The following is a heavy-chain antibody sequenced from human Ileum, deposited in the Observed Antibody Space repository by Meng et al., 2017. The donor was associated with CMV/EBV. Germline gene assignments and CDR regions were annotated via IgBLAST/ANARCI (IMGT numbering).Heavy chain of an antibody. CDR3: AREQYYDFWSGSSRYGMDV. J-gene: IGHJ6*02. Sequence: GSLRLSCAVYGGSFSGYYWSWIRQPPGKGLEWNGEINHSGSTNYNPSLKSRVTISVDTSKNQFSLKLSSVTAADTAVYYCAREQYYDFWSGSSRYGMDVWGQGTTVTVSS. CDR1: GGSFSGYY. CDR2: INHSGST. V-gene: IGHV4-34*01. D-gene: IGHD3-3*01.